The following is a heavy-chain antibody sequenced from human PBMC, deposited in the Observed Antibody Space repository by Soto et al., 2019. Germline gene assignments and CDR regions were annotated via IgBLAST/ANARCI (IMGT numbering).Heavy chain of an antibody. CDR3: AKDEVGATRH. D-gene: IGHD1-26*01. V-gene: IGHV3-23*01. J-gene: IGHJ4*02. Sequence: DVRLLDSGGGLVQPGGSLRLLCAASGFPFSDYAMSWVRQAPGKGLEWVSAIGGSGRDTYYADSVKDRFIISRDNSKNTVSLQMTSLRAEDTALYYCAKDEVGATRHWGQGTLVIVSS. CDR2: IGGSGRDT. CDR1: GFPFSDYA.